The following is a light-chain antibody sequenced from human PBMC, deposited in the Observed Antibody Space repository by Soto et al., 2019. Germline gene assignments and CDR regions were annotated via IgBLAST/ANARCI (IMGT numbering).Light chain of an antibody. CDR3: QQYGSSIT. V-gene: IGKV3-20*01. CDR2: GAS. Sequence: ENVLTQSPGTLSLSPGERATLSCRASQSVSGSHLAWYQQKPGQAPRLLIYGASGRASGIPDRFSGSGSGTDFTLTISRLEPEDFAVYYCQQYGSSITFGEGTTVEIK. CDR1: QSVSGSH. J-gene: IGKJ4*01.